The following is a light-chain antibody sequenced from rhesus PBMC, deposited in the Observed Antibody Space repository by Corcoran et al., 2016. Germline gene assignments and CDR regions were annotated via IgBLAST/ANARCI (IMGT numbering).Light chain of an antibody. V-gene: IGKV2-90*01. Sequence: DIVMTQTPLSLPVTPGAPASISCRSSQSLLHSGGKTYLDWYLQKPGQSHQLLIYEVSNRASGGPDRCSGIGSGTDFTLKISRVEAEDVGIYYCMQGIQLPPLTFGGGTKVEIK. CDR2: EVS. CDR3: MQGIQLPPLT. CDR1: QSLLHSGGKTY. J-gene: IGKJ4*01.